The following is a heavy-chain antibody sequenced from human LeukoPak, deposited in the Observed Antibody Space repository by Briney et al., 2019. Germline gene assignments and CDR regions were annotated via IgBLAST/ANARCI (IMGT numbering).Heavy chain of an antibody. CDR3: AREILEPGKTHEY. Sequence: GRSLRLSCAASGFTFSSYAMHWVRQAPGKGLEWVAVISYDGSNKYYADSVKGRFTISRDNSKNTLYLQMNSLRAEDTAVYYCAREILEPGKTHEYWGQGTLVTVSS. CDR2: ISYDGSNK. D-gene: IGHD1-1*01. V-gene: IGHV3-30*04. CDR1: GFTFSSYA. J-gene: IGHJ4*02.